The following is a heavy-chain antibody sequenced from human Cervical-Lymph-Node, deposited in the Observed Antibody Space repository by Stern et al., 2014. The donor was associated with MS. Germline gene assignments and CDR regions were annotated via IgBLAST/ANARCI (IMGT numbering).Heavy chain of an antibody. V-gene: IGHV4-59*01. CDR2: IYYSGTT. J-gene: IGHJ5*02. CDR1: GASITSYY. Sequence: QVQLQESGPGLLRPSETLSHTCTVSGASITSYYWSWIRQPPGKGLEWIGYIYYSGTTNYNASLKGRVAISIDTSKTQFSLRLSSVTAADTAVYYCARATDLWGQGTLVTVSS. CDR3: ARATDL.